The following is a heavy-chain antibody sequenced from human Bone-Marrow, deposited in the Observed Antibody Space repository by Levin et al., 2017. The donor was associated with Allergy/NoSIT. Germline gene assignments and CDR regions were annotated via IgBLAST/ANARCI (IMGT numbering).Heavy chain of an antibody. V-gene: IGHV3-23*01. D-gene: IGHD6-13*01. CDR2: ISGSGGST. CDR1: GFTFSSYA. Sequence: GGSLRLSCAASGFTFSSYAMSWVRQAPGKGLEWVSAISGSGGSTYYADSVKGRFTISRDNSKNTLYLQMNSLRAEDTAVYYCAKMVSGSSSWYSPRGPFDYWGQGTLVTVSS. J-gene: IGHJ4*02. CDR3: AKMVSGSSSWYSPRGPFDY.